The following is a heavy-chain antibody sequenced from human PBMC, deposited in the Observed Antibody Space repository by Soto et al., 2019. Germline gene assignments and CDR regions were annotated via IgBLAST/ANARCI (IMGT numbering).Heavy chain of an antibody. CDR3: AKGYSSGWYYFDS. V-gene: IGHV3-23*01. D-gene: IGHD6-19*01. Sequence: EVQLLESGGGLVQPGGSLRLSCAASGFTFSSYAMSWVRQAPGKGLAWVSGISGSGGSTFYADSVKGRFTISRDNSKNTLFLQMNSLRAEDTAVYYCAKGYSSGWYYFDSWGQGTLVTVSA. J-gene: IGHJ4*02. CDR1: GFTFSSYA. CDR2: ISGSGGST.